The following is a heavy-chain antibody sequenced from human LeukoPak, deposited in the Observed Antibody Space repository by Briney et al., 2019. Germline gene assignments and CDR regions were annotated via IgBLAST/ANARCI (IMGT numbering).Heavy chain of an antibody. CDR1: DYSISSGYW. D-gene: IGHD4-17*01. J-gene: IGHJ4*02. CDR2: ISHAGST. V-gene: IGHV4-4*02. CDR3: ARNGYYSADY. Sequence: SGTLSLTCGVSDYSISSGYWWSWVRPPPGKGLEWIGEISHAGSTNYNPSLKSRVTISLDKSKNQFSLELTSVTAADTAVYYCARNGYYSADYWGQGTLVTVSS.